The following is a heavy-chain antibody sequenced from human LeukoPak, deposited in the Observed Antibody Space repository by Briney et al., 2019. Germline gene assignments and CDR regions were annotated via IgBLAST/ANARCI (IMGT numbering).Heavy chain of an antibody. Sequence: GGSLRLSRAASGFSLSTYSMYWVRQAPGKGLECVSYIGSGGTTYYADSVPGRFTISRDDAKNTLYLQMSSLTAEDTAVYYCARDQHDSRNANYVSYSYYMDVWGKGTTVLVSS. V-gene: IGHV3-48*01. CDR1: GFSLSTYS. CDR3: ARDQHDSRNANYVSYSYYMDV. CDR2: IGSGGTT. D-gene: IGHD4/OR15-4a*01. J-gene: IGHJ6*03.